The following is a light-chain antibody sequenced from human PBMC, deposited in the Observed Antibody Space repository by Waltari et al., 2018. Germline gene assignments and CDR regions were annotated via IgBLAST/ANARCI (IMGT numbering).Light chain of an antibody. CDR3: SSYISSDIPVV. CDR2: DVN. J-gene: IGLJ2*01. CDR1: RSDIGGYNF. Sequence: QSALTQPASVSGSPGQSITISCTGTRSDIGGYNFVSWYQQYPGKVPKLIIYDVNKRPSGVSNRFSGSKSGDTASLTISGLQAEDEADYYCSSYISSDIPVVFGGGTKLTVL. V-gene: IGLV2-14*03.